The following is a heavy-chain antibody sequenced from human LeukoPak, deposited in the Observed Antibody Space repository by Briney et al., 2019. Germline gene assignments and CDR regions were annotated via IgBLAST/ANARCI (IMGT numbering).Heavy chain of an antibody. D-gene: IGHD3-10*01. CDR1: GFTFSSYA. CDR3: AKARLYGSGSYYSTDAFDI. V-gene: IGHV3-23*01. Sequence: GGSLRLSFAASGFTFSSYAMSWVRQAPGKGLGWVSAISGSGGSTYYADSVKGRFTISRDNSKNTLYLQMNSLRAEDTAVYYCAKARLYGSGSYYSTDAFDIWGQGTMVTVSS. J-gene: IGHJ3*02. CDR2: ISGSGGST.